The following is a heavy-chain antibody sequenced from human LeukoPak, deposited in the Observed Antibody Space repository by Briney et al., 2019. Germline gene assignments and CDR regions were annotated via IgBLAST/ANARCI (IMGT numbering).Heavy chain of an antibody. Sequence: PSETLSLTCTVSGGSISSYYWSWIRQPPGKGLEWIGYIYYSGSTNYNPSLKSRVTISVDTSKNQFSLKLSSVAAADTAVYYCARGVGSSWPRVYSFDSWGQGTLVTVSS. V-gene: IGHV4-59*01. CDR3: ARGVGSSWPRVYSFDS. CDR2: IYYSGST. J-gene: IGHJ4*02. CDR1: GGSISSYY. D-gene: IGHD6-13*01.